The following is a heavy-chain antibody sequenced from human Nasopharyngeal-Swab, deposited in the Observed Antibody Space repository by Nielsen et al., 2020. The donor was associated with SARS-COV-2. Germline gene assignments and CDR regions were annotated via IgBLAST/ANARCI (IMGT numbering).Heavy chain of an antibody. V-gene: IGHV3-49*03. CDR2: IRSKAYGGST. CDR3: TRAPYSGAYYFGGNSDY. CDR1: GFTFGDYA. Sequence: GESLKISCTASGFTFGDYAMSWFRQAPGKGLEWVGLIRSKAYGGSTEYAASVKGRFTISRDDTKSIAYLQMNSLKTEDTAVYYCTRAPYSGAYYFGGNSDYWGQGTLVTVSS. J-gene: IGHJ4*02. D-gene: IGHD1-26*01.